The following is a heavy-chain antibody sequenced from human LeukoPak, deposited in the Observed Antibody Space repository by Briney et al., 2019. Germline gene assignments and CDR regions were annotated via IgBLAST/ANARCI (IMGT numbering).Heavy chain of an antibody. J-gene: IGHJ4*02. CDR3: ARAQEGGEDY. CDR1: GFTVSSNY. CDR2: INSDGSST. D-gene: IGHD3-10*01. V-gene: IGHV3-74*01. Sequence: GGSLRLSCAASGFTVSSNYMSWVRQAPGKGLVWVSRINSDGSSTSYADSVKGRFTISRDNAKNTLYLQMNSLRAEDTAVYYCARAQEGGEDYWGQGTLVTVSS.